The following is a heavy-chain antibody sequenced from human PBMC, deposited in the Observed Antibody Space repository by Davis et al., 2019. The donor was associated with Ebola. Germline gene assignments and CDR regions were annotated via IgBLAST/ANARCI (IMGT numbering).Heavy chain of an antibody. V-gene: IGHV1-69*13. CDR2: IIPIFGTA. CDR3: AREEGLLNYFDY. Sequence: AASVKVSCKASGGTFISYAISWVRQAPGQGLEWMGGIIPIFGTASYAQKFQGRVTITADESTSTAYMELSSLRSEDTAVYYCAREEGLLNYFDYWGQGTLVTVSS. J-gene: IGHJ4*02. D-gene: IGHD1-26*01. CDR1: GGTFISYA.